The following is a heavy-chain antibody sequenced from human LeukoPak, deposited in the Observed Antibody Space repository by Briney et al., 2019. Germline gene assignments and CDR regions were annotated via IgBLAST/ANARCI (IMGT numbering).Heavy chain of an antibody. J-gene: IGHJ6*03. V-gene: IGHV4-34*01. CDR1: GGSFSGYY. Sequence: SETLSLTCAVYGGSFSGYYWSWIRQPPGKGLEWIREINHSGSTNYNPSLKSRVTISVDTSKNQFSLKLSSVTAADTAVYYCARTVRGYYYMDVWGKGTTVTISS. CDR2: INHSGST. CDR3: ARTVRGYYYMDV.